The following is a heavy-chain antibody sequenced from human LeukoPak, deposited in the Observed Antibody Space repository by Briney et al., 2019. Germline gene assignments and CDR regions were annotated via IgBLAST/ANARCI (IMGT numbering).Heavy chain of an antibody. J-gene: IGHJ5*02. CDR2: IYSSGST. V-gene: IGHV4-61*02. Sequence: SETMSLTCTVSGGSISSGSHYWSWVRQPAGKGLEWIGRIYSSGSTNYNPSLKSRVTISIDTSKNQFSLKLSSVTAADTAVYYCPRAVGSSESNWFAPWGQGTLATVSS. CDR3: PRAVGSSESNWFAP. D-gene: IGHD1-26*01. CDR1: GGSISSGSHY.